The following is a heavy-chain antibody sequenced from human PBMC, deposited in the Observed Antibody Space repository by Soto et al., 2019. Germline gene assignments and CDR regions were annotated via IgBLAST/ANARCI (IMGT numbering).Heavy chain of an antibody. CDR1: GFALSTYS. V-gene: IGHV3-21*01. Sequence: EVHLVESGGGLVKPGGSLRLSCAASGFALSTYSMHWVRQAPGKGLEWVSSISTGSSIIHYADSVKGRFTTSRDNAKSSLYLQMNSLRVEDTAVYYCVRAVYTLTTPYYFDFWGQGTLVTVSS. CDR2: ISTGSSII. D-gene: IGHD4-17*01. CDR3: VRAVYTLTTPYYFDF. J-gene: IGHJ4*02.